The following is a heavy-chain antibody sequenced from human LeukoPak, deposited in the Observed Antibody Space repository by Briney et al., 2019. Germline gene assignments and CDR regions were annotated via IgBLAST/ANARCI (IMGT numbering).Heavy chain of an antibody. CDR1: GYTLTELS. CDR3: AAIFGVVIMERFDY. J-gene: IGHJ4*02. CDR2: FDPDDGET. V-gene: IGHV1-24*01. Sequence: ASVKVSCKVSGYTLTELSMHWVRQAPGKGLEWMGGFDPDDGETIYAQKFQGRVTMTEDTSTDTAYMELSSLRSEDTAVYYCAAIFGVVIMERFDYWGQGTLVTVSS. D-gene: IGHD3-3*01.